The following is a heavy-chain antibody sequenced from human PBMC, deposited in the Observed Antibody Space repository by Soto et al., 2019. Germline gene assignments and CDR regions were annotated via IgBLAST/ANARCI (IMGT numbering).Heavy chain of an antibody. J-gene: IGHJ5*02. Sequence: ASVKVSCKASGFTFTSSAMQWVRHARGQRLEWIGWIVDGSGNTNYAQKFQERVTITRDTSTSTAYMELRSLRSDDTAVYYCAREVVRVAGTRWFDPWGQGTLVTVSS. CDR3: AREVVRVAGTRWFDP. CDR2: IVDGSGNT. CDR1: GFTFTSSA. V-gene: IGHV1-58*02. D-gene: IGHD6-19*01.